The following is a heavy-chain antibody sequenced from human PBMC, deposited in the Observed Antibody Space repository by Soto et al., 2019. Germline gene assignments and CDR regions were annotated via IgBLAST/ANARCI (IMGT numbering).Heavy chain of an antibody. V-gene: IGHV1-2*02. CDR3: AKDLTRQLAYWLDP. CDR1: GFSFTGYY. Sequence: GASVKVSCKASGFSFTGYYIHWLRQAPGQGLAWMGWINAHSGGTEYAQKFQGRVTLTRDTSIATAYLTLTSLTSDDTALYYCAKDLTRQLAYWLDPWGRGTQVTVSS. CDR2: INAHSGGT. D-gene: IGHD6-6*01. J-gene: IGHJ5*02.